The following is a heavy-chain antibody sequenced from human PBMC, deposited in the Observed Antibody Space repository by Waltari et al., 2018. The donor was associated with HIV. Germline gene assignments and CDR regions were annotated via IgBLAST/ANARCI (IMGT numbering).Heavy chain of an antibody. CDR1: GFAHVSYD. J-gene: IGHJ4*02. Sequence: EVQLLEYGGGLVQPGGSRRLSCAASGFAHVSYDITWVRQSPERGLEWVAAVSGSGAKSFYADSVKGRFTISRDNSKNTVFLQMNSLRAADTAIYYCAKAYYENTAYYYDFWGRGTRVTVSS. CDR3: AKAYYENTAYYYDF. V-gene: IGHV3-23*01. D-gene: IGHD3-22*01. CDR2: VSGSGAKS.